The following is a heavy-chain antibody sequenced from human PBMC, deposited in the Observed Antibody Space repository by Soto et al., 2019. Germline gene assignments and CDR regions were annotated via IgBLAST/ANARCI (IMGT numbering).Heavy chain of an antibody. CDR1: SGSITNPY. V-gene: IGHV4-59*11. Sequence: SETLSLTCTVSSGSITNPYWTWIRQPPGKGLEWIGYIHYTGTSNYNPSLRGRVTMSVDTSKNHFSLNIISVTAADTAVYFCVRVAGGGLFDVWGPGNMVTVSS. CDR2: IHYTGTS. CDR3: VRVAGGGLFDV. D-gene: IGHD2-15*01. J-gene: IGHJ4*02.